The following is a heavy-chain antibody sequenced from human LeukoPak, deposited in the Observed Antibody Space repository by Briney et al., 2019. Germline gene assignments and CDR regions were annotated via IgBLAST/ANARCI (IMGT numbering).Heavy chain of an antibody. V-gene: IGHV3-74*01. Sequence: GGSLRLSCAASGFTFSTYWMHWVRQAPGKGLVWVSRINTDGSSTTYADSVKGRFTISRDNARNTLYLQMNNLRAEDTAVYYCARGDSVLKRFGYWGRGTLVTVSS. D-gene: IGHD5/OR15-5a*01. CDR1: GFTFSTYW. J-gene: IGHJ4*02. CDR2: INTDGSST. CDR3: ARGDSVLKRFGY.